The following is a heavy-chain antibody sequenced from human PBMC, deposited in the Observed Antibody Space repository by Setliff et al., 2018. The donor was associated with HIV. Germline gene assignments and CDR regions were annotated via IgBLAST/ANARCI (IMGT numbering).Heavy chain of an antibody. CDR2: FDPEDGET. CDR3: ATIRAYYYDSSGQESFQH. D-gene: IGHD3-22*01. V-gene: IGHV1-24*01. CDR1: GYTLSDLS. Sequence: GASVKVSCKVSGYTLSDLSIHWLRQAPGTWLVWMGGFDPEDGETVFAHMFQCRVTMTEDTSTDTAYMYLSSRRSEDTAMDYCATIRAYYYDSSGQESFQHWGHGTLVSVAS. J-gene: IGHJ1*01.